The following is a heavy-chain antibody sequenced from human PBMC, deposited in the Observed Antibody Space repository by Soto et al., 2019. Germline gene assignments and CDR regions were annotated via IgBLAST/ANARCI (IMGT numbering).Heavy chain of an antibody. D-gene: IGHD3-22*01. V-gene: IGHV5-10-1*01. CDR3: ARPRGGYDSSGYYVGVEYAFDI. Sequence: PGESLKISCKGSGYSFTSYWISWVRQMPGKGLEWMGRIDPSDSYTNYSPSFQGHVTISADKSISTAYLQWSSLKASDTAMYYCARPRGGYDSSGYYVGVEYAFDIWGQGTMVTVSS. CDR1: GYSFTSYW. J-gene: IGHJ3*02. CDR2: IDPSDSYT.